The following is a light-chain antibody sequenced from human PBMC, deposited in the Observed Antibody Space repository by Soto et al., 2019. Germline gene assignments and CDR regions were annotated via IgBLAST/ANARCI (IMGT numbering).Light chain of an antibody. CDR3: QQVESYPLT. CDR2: VAS. CDR1: QGISSY. V-gene: IGKV1-9*01. Sequence: DIQMTQSPSSVSASVGDRVDITCRASQGISSYLAWYQQKPVKAPKLLMYVASTLQSGVPSRFRGSGSGTEFTLTISSLQPEDFATYYCQQVESYPLTFGQGTRLEIK. J-gene: IGKJ5*01.